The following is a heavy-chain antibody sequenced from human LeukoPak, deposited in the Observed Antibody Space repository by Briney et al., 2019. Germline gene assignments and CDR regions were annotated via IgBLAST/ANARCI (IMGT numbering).Heavy chain of an antibody. CDR3: ARGGSGPLNYQYAMDV. J-gene: IGHJ6*02. D-gene: IGHD6-19*01. CDR2: TRDKAKSFTT. V-gene: IGHV3-72*01. Sequence: PGGSLGLSCAASGFTFSDHYMEWVRQAPGKGLEWVARTRDKAKSFTTQYAASVKGRFTISRDDSNNSLYLQMNSLKTADTAVYFCARGGSGPLNYQYAMDVWGQGTTVTVSS. CDR1: GFTFSDHY.